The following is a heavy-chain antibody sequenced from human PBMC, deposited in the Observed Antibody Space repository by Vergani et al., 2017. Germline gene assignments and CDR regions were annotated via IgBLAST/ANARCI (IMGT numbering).Heavy chain of an antibody. Sequence: EVQLVESGGGLVQPGGSLRLSCAASGFTFSSYWMSWVRQAPGKGLEWVANIKQDGSEKYYVDSVKGRFTISRDNAKNSLYLQMNSLRAEDTAVYYCARVKGSRTGGKVVVAGTNWFDPWGQGTLVTVSS. CDR3: ARVKGSRTGGKVVVAGTNWFDP. CDR1: GFTFSSYW. J-gene: IGHJ5*02. V-gene: IGHV3-7*01. CDR2: IKQDGSEK. D-gene: IGHD2-15*01.